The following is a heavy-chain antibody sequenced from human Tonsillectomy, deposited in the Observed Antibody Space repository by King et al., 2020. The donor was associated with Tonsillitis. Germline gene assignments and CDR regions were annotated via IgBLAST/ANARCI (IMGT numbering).Heavy chain of an antibody. J-gene: IGHJ2*01. CDR3: AKAGRESGWYFDL. CDR1: GCSFSDYD. V-gene: IGHV3-30*18. CDR2: VSFDGRNR. Sequence: VQLVESGGGVVQPGGSLRLSCAASGCSFSDYDIHWVRQAPGKGLEWVAVVSFDGRNRYYPAPVRGRFTVSRDNSKNTLSPRMDGRGADDTAVYYCAKAGRESGWYFDLWGHGTLVSVSS.